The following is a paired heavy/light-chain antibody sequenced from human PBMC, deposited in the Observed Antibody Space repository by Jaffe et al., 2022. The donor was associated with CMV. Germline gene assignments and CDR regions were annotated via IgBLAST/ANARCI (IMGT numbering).Light chain of an antibody. J-gene: IGKJ4*01. V-gene: IGKV2-30*02. Sequence: DVVMTQSPLSLPVTLGQPASISCRSSQSLVHSDGNTYLNWFQQRPGQSPRRLIYKVSNRDSGVPDRFSGSGSVTDFTLTISRVEAEDVGVYYCMQATHWPPGLTFGGGTKVEIK. CDR1: QSLVHSDGNTY. CDR2: KVS. CDR3: MQATHWPPGLT.
Heavy chain of an antibody. J-gene: IGHJ4*02. D-gene: IGHD2-21*02. CDR3: RGVTATNDY. CDR1: GFPFSDAW. Sequence: EVQLVESGGGLVKPGGSLRLSCAASGFPFSDAWMNWVRQAPGKGLEWVGRIKTKTDAETPAYAAPVKGRFTISRDDSKNTLYLLMNSLKTEDTAVYYCRGVTATNDYWGQGALVTVSS. V-gene: IGHV3-15*01. CDR2: IKTKTDAETP.